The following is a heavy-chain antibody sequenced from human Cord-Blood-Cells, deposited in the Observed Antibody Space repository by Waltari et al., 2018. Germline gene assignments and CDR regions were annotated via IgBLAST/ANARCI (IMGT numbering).Heavy chain of an antibody. CDR2: IYSGGST. V-gene: IGHV3-53*01. CDR1: GFTVSSNY. D-gene: IGHD2-21*02. J-gene: IGHJ3*02. Sequence: EVQLVESGGGLIQPGGSLRLSCAASGFTVSSNYMSWVRQAPGTGLEWGSVIYSGGSTYYADSVKGRFTISRDNSKNTLYLQMNSLRAEDTAVYYCARDGHCGGDCYAFDIWGQGTMVTVSS. CDR3: ARDGHCGGDCYAFDI.